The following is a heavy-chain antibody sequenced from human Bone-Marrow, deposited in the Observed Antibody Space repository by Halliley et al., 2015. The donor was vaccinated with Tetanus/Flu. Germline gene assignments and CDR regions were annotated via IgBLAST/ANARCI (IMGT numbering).Heavy chain of an antibody. V-gene: IGHV1-18*01. CDR2: ISTYNGNT. CDR3: AREAGDWDP. Sequence: GLEWMGWISTYNGNTNYAQKFQGRVTITADTSTYTTYTELRRLRSDDTAVYYCAREAGDWDPWGQGTLVTVST. D-gene: IGHD7-27*01. J-gene: IGHJ5*02.